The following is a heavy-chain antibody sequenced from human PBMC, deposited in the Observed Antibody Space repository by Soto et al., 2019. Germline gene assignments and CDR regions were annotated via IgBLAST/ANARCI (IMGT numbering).Heavy chain of an antibody. J-gene: IGHJ6*02. V-gene: IGHV1-69*06. Sequence: ASVKVSCKASGGTFSRYAISWVRQAPGQGLEWMGGTFPMFGKANYAQKFQGRVTISADKSTSTAYMELSSLRSEDTAVYYCATVDISTWIDGMDVWGQGTTVTVSS. CDR3: ATVDISTWIDGMDV. CDR1: GGTFSRYA. D-gene: IGHD2-2*01. CDR2: TFPMFGKA.